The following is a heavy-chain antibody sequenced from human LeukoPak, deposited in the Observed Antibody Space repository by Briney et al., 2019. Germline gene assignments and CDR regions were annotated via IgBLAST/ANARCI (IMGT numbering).Heavy chain of an antibody. J-gene: IGHJ5*02. CDR1: GYSFTSYW. Sequence: GESLKISCKGSGYSFTSYWIGWVRQMPGKGLEWMGIIYPGDSDTRYSPSFQGQVTISADKSISTAYLQWSSLKASDTAMYYCARQDGSDWYQNWFDPWGQGTLVTVSS. CDR2: IYPGDSDT. CDR3: ARQDGSDWYQNWFDP. V-gene: IGHV5-51*01. D-gene: IGHD6-19*01.